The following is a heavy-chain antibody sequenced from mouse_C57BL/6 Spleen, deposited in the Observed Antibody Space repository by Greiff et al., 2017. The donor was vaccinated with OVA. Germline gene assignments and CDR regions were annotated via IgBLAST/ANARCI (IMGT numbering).Heavy chain of an antibody. CDR1: GFTFSDYY. J-gene: IGHJ3*01. CDR2: ISNGGGST. V-gene: IGHV5-12*01. Sequence: EVQGVESGGGLVQPGGSLKLSCAASGFTFSDYYMYWVRQTPEKRLEWVAYISNGGGSTYYPDTVKGRFTISRDNAKNTLYLQMSRLKSEDTAMYYCARGGSTVKVAYWGQGTLVTVSA. CDR3: ARGGSTVKVAY. D-gene: IGHD1-1*01.